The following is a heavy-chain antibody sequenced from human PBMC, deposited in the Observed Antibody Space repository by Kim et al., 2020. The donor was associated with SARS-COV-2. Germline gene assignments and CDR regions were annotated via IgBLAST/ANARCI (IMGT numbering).Heavy chain of an antibody. CDR2: GSEK. Sequence: GSEKICVDTVKGRFTISRDNAKNSLYLQMNSLRGEVTAVYFCVRGGSMDAWGQGTTVTVSS. CDR3: VRGGSMDA. J-gene: IGHJ6*02. D-gene: IGHD3-16*01. V-gene: IGHV3-7*01.